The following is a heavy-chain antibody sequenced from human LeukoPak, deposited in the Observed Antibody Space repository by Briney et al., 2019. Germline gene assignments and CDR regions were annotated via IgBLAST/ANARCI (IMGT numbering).Heavy chain of an antibody. J-gene: IGHJ4*02. CDR1: GGSISSGSYY. D-gene: IGHD2-21*02. Sequence: SETLSLTCTVSGGSISSGSYYWSWIRQPAGKGLEWIGRIYTSGSTNYNPSLKSRVTISVDTSKNQFSLKLSSVTAADTAVYYCATSAVVPGSYCGGDCYADYWGQGTLVTVSS. CDR3: ATSAVVPGSYCGGDCYADY. CDR2: IYTSGST. V-gene: IGHV4-61*02.